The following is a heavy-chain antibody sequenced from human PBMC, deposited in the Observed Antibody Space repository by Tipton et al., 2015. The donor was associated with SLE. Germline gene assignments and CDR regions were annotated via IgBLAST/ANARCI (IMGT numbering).Heavy chain of an antibody. D-gene: IGHD6-19*01. CDR1: GDSISRANYF. CDR2: FYYSGNR. Sequence: TLSLTCSVSGDSISRANYFWAWGWIRQPPGKGLEWIGSFYYSGNRYYNPSLKSRVTISVDTSKNQFSLKVNSVTAADTAVYNCARPYRSGWNGVFHIWGQRTMVTVSS. V-gene: IGHV4-39*07. J-gene: IGHJ3*02. CDR3: ARPYRSGWNGVFHI.